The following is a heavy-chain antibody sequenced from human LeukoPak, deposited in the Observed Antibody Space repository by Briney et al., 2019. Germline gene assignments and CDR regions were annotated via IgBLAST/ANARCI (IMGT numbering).Heavy chain of an antibody. V-gene: IGHV4-34*01. D-gene: IGHD2-21*02. CDR2: INHSGST. J-gene: IGHJ4*02. CDR1: GGPFSGYY. CDR3: ARAWDCGGDCYAALFDY. Sequence: SETLSLTCAVYGGPFSGYYWSWIRQPPGKGLEWIGEINHSGSTNYNPSLKSRVTISVDTSKNQFSLKLSSVTAADTAVYYCARAWDCGGDCYAALFDYWGQGTLVTVSS.